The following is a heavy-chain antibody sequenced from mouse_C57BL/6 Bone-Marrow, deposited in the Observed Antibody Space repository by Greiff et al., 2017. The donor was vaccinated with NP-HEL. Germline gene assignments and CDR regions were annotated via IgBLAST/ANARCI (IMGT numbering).Heavy chain of an antibody. Sequence: EVQLQQSGPELVKPGASVKISCKASGYSFTGYYMNWVKQSPEKSLEWIGEINPSTGGTTYNQKFKAKATLTVDKSSSTAYMQLKSLTSEDSAVYYCARRDCYWYFDVWGTGTTVTVSS. CDR2: INPSTGGT. J-gene: IGHJ1*03. V-gene: IGHV1-42*01. CDR3: ARRDCYWYFDV. CDR1: GYSFTGYY.